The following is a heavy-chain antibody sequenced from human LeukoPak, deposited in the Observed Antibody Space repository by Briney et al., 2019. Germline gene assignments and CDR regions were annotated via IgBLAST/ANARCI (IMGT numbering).Heavy chain of an antibody. Sequence: ASVKVSCRASGYTFTSYGISWVRQAPGQGLEWMGWISAYNGNTNYAQKLQGRVTMTTDTSTSTAYMELRSLRSDDTAVYYCAREGQVGATLYYFDYWGQGTLVTVSS. D-gene: IGHD1-26*01. V-gene: IGHV1-18*01. J-gene: IGHJ4*02. CDR1: GYTFTSYG. CDR3: AREGQVGATLYYFDY. CDR2: ISAYNGNT.